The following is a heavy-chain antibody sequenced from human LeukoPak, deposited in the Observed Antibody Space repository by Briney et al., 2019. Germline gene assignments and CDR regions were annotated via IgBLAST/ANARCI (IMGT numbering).Heavy chain of an antibody. V-gene: IGHV3-48*03. D-gene: IGHD3-10*01. CDR1: GFTFSSYE. J-gene: IGHJ5*02. CDR3: AKDTRVFLLWFGELPTNWFDP. CDR2: ISSSGSTI. Sequence: QPGGSLRLSCAASGFTFSSYEMNWVRQAPGKGLEWVSYISSSGSTIYYADSVKGRFTISRDNSKNTLYLQMNSLRAEDTAVYYCAKDTRVFLLWFGELPTNWFDPWGQGTLVTVSS.